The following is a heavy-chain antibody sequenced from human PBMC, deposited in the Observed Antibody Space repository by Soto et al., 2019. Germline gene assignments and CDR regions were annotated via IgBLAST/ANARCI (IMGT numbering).Heavy chain of an antibody. CDR3: ADGVDSSSSVLAF. J-gene: IGHJ4*02. CDR2: IYCSGST. D-gene: IGHD6-6*01. V-gene: IGHV4-39*01. Sequence: PGKGLEWIWSIYCSGSTYYNPSLKSRVTISVDTSKNQFSLKLSSVTAADTAVFYCADGVDSSSSVLAFWGKGTL.